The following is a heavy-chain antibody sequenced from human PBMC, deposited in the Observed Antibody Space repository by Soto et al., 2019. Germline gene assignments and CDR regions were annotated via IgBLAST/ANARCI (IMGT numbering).Heavy chain of an antibody. Sequence: QVQLVESGGGVVQPGRSLRLSCAASGFTFSDYGMHWVRQAPGKGLEWVAVSAYDGINKYYGDPVKGRFTISKDDSKNTLFLEMNSLRVEDTAVYYCAKPSNSGRTAYYYGMDVWAKGPRSSSP. D-gene: IGHD6-19*01. J-gene: IGHJ6*02. CDR2: SAYDGINK. CDR1: GFTFSDYG. V-gene: IGHV3-30*18. CDR3: AKPSNSGRTAYYYGMDV.